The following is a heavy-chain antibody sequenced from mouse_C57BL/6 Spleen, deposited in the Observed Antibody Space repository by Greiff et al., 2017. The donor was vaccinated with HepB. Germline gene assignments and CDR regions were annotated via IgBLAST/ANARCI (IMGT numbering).Heavy chain of an antibody. J-gene: IGHJ2*01. CDR3: ARGILGGSSYGFDY. V-gene: IGHV1-18*01. CDR2: INPNNGGT. D-gene: IGHD1-1*01. Sequence: VQLQQSGPELVKPGASVKIPCKASGYTFTDYNMDWVKQSHGKSLEWIGDINPNNGGTIYNQKFKGKATLTVDKSSSTAYMELRSLTSEDTAVYYCARGILGGSSYGFDYWGQGTTLTVSS. CDR1: GYTFTDYN.